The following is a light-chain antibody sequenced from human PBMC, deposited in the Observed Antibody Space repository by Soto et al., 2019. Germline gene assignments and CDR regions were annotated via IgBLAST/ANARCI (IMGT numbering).Light chain of an antibody. CDR1: QSVLYNSNNKNY. CDR2: WAS. CDR3: QQYYSTPFT. Sequence: DIVMTQSPDSLAVSLGERATINCKSSQSVLYNSNNKNYLAWYQQKPGQPPKLLIYWASTRESGVTDRFSGSGSGTDFTLPISSLQAEDVAVYYCQQYYSTPFTFGPGTKVDIK. J-gene: IGKJ3*01. V-gene: IGKV4-1*01.